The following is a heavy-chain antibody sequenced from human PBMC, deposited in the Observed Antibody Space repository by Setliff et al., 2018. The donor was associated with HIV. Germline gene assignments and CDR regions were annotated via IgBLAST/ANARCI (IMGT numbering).Heavy chain of an antibody. CDR1: GYTFTNYW. CDR3: VRHRSAVAGTRIGYCYYMDV. D-gene: IGHD6-19*01. CDR2: IYPGDSDI. V-gene: IGHV5-51*01. Sequence: PGESLTISCEASGYTFTNYWLGWVRQMPGKGLEWMGIIYPGDSDIIYSPSFQGQVTISADKSITTAYLQWSSLKASDTAIYYCVRHRSAVAGTRIGYCYYMDVWGKGTTVTVSS. J-gene: IGHJ6*03.